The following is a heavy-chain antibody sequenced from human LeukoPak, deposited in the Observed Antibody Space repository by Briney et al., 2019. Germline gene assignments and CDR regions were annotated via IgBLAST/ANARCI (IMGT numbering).Heavy chain of an antibody. J-gene: IGHJ6*02. CDR2: INTNTGNP. CDR3: ARDPYGDSYYGMDV. CDR1: GYTFTSYA. D-gene: IGHD4-17*01. V-gene: IGHV7-4-1*02. Sequence: ASVKVSCKASGYTFTSYAMNWVRQAPGQGLEWMGWINTNTGNPTYAQGFTGRFVFSLGTSVSTAYLQISSLKAEDTAAYYCARDPYGDSYYGMDVWGQGTTVTVSS.